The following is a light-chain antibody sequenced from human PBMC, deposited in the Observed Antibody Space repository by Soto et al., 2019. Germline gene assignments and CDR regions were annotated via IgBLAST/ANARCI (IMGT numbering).Light chain of an antibody. CDR3: CSYAGSTNFVL. J-gene: IGLJ3*02. Sequence: QLVLTQPASVSGSPGQSIIISCTGASSDVGTYSLVSWYQQHPGKAPKLMIYEGSRRPSGVSNRFSGSTSDNTASLTISGLQAEDEADYYCCSYAGSTNFVLFGGGTKLTVL. CDR1: SSDVGTYSL. V-gene: IGLV2-23*01. CDR2: EGS.